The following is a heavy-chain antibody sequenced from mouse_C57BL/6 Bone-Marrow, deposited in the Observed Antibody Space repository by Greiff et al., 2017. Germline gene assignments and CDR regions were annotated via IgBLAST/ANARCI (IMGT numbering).Heavy chain of an antibody. CDR2: IRLKSDNYAT. CDR3: TAVYYDYDEVWFAY. D-gene: IGHD2-4*01. J-gene: IGHJ3*01. V-gene: IGHV6-3*01. Sequence: EVMLVESGGGLVQPGGSMKLSCVASGFTFSNYWMNWVRQSPEKGLEWVAQIRLKSDNYATHYAESVKGRFTISRDDSKSSVYLQMNNLRAEDTGIYYCTAVYYDYDEVWFAYWGQGTLVTVSA. CDR1: GFTFSNYW.